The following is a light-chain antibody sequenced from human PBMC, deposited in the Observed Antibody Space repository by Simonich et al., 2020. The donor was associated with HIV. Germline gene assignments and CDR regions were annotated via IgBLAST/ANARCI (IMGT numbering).Light chain of an antibody. V-gene: IGKV1-39*01. Sequence: DIQMTQSPSSLSASVGDRVTITCRASQRIDRYLKWYQQKPGKAPKLLIYAASSLQTGVPSRFSGSGSGTDFTLTISSLQPEDFATYYCQQSYSTPPWTFGQGTKVDIK. CDR3: QQSYSTPPWT. J-gene: IGKJ1*01. CDR2: AAS. CDR1: QRIDRY.